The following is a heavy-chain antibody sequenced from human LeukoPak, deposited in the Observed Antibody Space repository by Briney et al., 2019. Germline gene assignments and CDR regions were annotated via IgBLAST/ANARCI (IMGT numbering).Heavy chain of an antibody. CDR1: GFTFSSYW. J-gene: IGHJ4*02. CDR2: IKRDGSEK. V-gene: IGHV3-7*03. Sequence: GGSLRLSCAASGFTFSSYWMTWVRQAPGKGLEWVANIKRDGSEKHYVDSVKGRFTISRDNAKNSMFLQMNSLRAEDTAVYYCASLLVXGVASVDYWGQGTLVTVSS. D-gene: IGHD6-19*01. CDR3: ASLLVXGVASVDY.